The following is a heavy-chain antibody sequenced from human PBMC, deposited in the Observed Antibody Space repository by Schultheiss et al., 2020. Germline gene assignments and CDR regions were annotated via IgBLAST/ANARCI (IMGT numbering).Heavy chain of an antibody. Sequence: SGPTLVKPTQTLTVTCTFSGFSLTTGGLGVGWFRQPPGKALEWVALIHSNDDKRYSPSLKSRLTITKDTSKNQVVLTMTNIDPVDTATYYCARIRGTYYYFDYWGQGTLVTVSS. J-gene: IGHJ4*02. CDR2: IHSNDDK. V-gene: IGHV2-5*01. CDR1: GFSLTTGGLG. CDR3: ARIRGTYYYFDY. D-gene: IGHD1-26*01.